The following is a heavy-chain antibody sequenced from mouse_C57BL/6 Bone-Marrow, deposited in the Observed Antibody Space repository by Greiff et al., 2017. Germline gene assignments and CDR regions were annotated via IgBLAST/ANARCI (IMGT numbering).Heavy chain of an antibody. CDR1: SYTFTSYW. CDR3: ARFGEWYYGSSSDY. D-gene: IGHD1-1*01. Sequence: QVQLQQPGAELVRPGSSVKLSCKASSYTFTSYWMHWVKQRPIQGLEWIGNIDPSDSETHYNQKFKDKATLTVDKSSSTAYMQLSSLTSGDSAVYYCARFGEWYYGSSSDYWGQGTTLTVSS. V-gene: IGHV1-52*01. J-gene: IGHJ2*01. CDR2: IDPSDSET.